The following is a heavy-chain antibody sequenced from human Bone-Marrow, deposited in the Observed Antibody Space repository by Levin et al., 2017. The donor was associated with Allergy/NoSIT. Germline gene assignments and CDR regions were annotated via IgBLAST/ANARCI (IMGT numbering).Heavy chain of an antibody. CDR1: GFSFSAYS. CDR2: VDGHGTRI. V-gene: IGHV3-48*04. CDR3: VRDLEGYRGVIRFDF. D-gene: IGHD3-10*01. Sequence: GGSLRLSCAVSGFSFSAYSMNWVRQAPGKGLEWLAYVDGHGTRIFYADSAKGRFTISRDNAQNSLYLQINSLRAEDSVTYYCVRDLEGYRGVIRFDFWGQGTLVTVSS. J-gene: IGHJ4*02.